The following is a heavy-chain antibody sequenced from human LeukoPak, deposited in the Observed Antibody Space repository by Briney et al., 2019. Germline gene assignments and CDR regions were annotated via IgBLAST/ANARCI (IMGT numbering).Heavy chain of an antibody. CDR1: GYTFTGYY. D-gene: IGHD3-3*01. Sequence: ASVKVSCKASGYTFTGYYMHWVRQAPGQGLEWMGWINPNSGGTNYAQKFQGRVTMTRDTSISTAYMELSRLRSDDTAVYYCARSPTYDFSFDYWGQGTLVTVSS. CDR3: ARSPTYDFSFDY. V-gene: IGHV1-2*02. CDR2: INPNSGGT. J-gene: IGHJ4*02.